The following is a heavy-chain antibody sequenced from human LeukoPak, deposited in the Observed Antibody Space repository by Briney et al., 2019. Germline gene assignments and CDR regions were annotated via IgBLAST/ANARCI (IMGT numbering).Heavy chain of an antibody. Sequence: GGSLRLSCAASGFTFSSYAMSWVRQAPGKGLEGVSAISGSGGSTYYADSVKGRFTISRDNSKNTLYLQMNSLRAEDTAVYYCAKAIAGSWYFDLWGRGTLVTVSS. D-gene: IGHD1-26*01. CDR1: GFTFSSYA. J-gene: IGHJ2*01. V-gene: IGHV3-23*01. CDR3: AKAIAGSWYFDL. CDR2: ISGSGGST.